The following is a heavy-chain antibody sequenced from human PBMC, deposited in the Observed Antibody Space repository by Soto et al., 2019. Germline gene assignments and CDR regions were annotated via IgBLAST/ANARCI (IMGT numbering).Heavy chain of an antibody. CDR3: ARAQGGFGELHFPYYYYYGMDV. CDR2: IIPIFGTA. V-gene: IGHV1-69*13. D-gene: IGHD3-10*01. Sequence: GASVKVSCKASGGTFSRYAISWVRQAPGQRLEWMGGIIPIFGTANYAQKFQGRVTITADESTSTAYMELSSLRSEDTAAYYCARAQGGFGELHFPYYYYYGMDVWGQGTTVTVSS. CDR1: GGTFSRYA. J-gene: IGHJ6*02.